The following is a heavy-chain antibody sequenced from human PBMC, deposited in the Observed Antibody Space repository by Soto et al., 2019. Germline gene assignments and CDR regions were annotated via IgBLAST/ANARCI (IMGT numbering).Heavy chain of an antibody. Sequence: SETLSLTCTFSGGSISSYYWSWIRQPPGKGLEWIGYIYYSGSTNYNPSLKSRVTISVDTSKNQFSLKLSSVTAADTAVYYCARTGVWFDPWGQGTLVTVSS. CDR2: IYYSGST. D-gene: IGHD2-8*01. CDR1: GGSISSYY. CDR3: ARTGVWFDP. V-gene: IGHV4-59*01. J-gene: IGHJ5*02.